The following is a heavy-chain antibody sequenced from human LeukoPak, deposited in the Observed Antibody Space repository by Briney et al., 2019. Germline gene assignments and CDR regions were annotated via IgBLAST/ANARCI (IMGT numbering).Heavy chain of an antibody. CDR3: ARRIIVATIDY. Sequence: PSETLSLTCNVFGGSISSSNYYWAWIRQPPGKGLEWIGSIYYSGSTYINPSLESRVTISADTPKNQFSLKLSSVTAADTAVYYCARRIIVATIDYWGQGSLVTVSS. D-gene: IGHD5-12*01. CDR2: IYYSGST. CDR1: GGSISSSNYY. J-gene: IGHJ4*02. V-gene: IGHV4-39*01.